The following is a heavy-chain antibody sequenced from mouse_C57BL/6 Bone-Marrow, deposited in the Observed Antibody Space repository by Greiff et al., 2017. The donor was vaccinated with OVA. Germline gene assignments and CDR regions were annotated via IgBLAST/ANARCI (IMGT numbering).Heavy chain of an antibody. CDR2: IYPRSGNT. D-gene: IGHD4-1*02. CDR3: ATVNWAWWAY. Sequence: QVQLQQSGAELARPGASVKLSCKASGYTFTSYGISWVKQRPGQGLEWIGEIYPRSGNTYYNEKFKGKATLTANKSSSTAYMVLRSLTCEASAVYFCATVNWAWWAYGGQGTPVTVSA. J-gene: IGHJ3*01. V-gene: IGHV1-81*01. CDR1: GYTFTSYG.